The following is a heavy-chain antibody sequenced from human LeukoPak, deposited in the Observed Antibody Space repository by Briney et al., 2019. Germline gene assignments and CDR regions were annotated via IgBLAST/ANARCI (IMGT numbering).Heavy chain of an antibody. J-gene: IGHJ4*02. V-gene: IGHV3-49*04. CDR3: SRNGLVDFDY. CDR1: GVAFDDFA. Sequence: GGSLRLSCTTSGVAFDDFAMRWVRQPAGKGLEWVGFMRRRAYGRAAEYAASVKGRFIISRDDSKGIAYLQMNSLNTEDPAVYYCSRNGLVDFDYWGQGSRVIVSP. CDR2: MRRRAYGRAA.